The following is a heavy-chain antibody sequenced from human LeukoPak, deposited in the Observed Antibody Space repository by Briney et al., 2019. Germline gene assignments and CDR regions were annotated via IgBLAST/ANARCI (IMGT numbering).Heavy chain of an antibody. CDR3: AGDRVGATDYFDY. V-gene: IGHV3-48*01. CDR1: GFTFSSYS. CDR2: ISSSSSTI. Sequence: GGSLRLSCAASGFTFSSYSMNWVRQAPGKGLEWVSYISSSSSTIYYADSVKGRFTISRDNSKNTLYLQMNSLRAEDTAVYYCAGDRVGATDYFDYWGQGTLVTVSS. J-gene: IGHJ4*02. D-gene: IGHD1-26*01.